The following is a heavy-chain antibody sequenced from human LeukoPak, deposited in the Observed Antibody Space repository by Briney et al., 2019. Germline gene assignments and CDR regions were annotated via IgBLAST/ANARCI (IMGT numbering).Heavy chain of an antibody. Sequence: QSGGSLRLSCAASGFTFSSYAMSWVRQAPGKGLEWVSGISGSGGTTYYADSVQGRFTISRDNSKKTLFLRMSSLRAEDTAVYYCAKGDVVTAIFPLDYWGQGTLVIVSS. V-gene: IGHV3-23*01. CDR2: ISGSGGTT. CDR3: AKGDVVTAIFPLDY. J-gene: IGHJ4*02. CDR1: GFTFSSYA. D-gene: IGHD5-12*01.